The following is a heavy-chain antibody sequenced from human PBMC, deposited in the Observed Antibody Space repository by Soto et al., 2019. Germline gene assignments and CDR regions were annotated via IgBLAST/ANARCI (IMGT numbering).Heavy chain of an antibody. J-gene: IGHJ6*02. V-gene: IGHV3-21*01. D-gene: IGHD3-3*01. Sequence: GGSLRLSCAASGFTFSSYSMNWVRQAPGKGLEWVSSISSSSSYIYYADSVKGRFTISRDNAKNSLYLQMNSLRAEDTAVYYCARDGTTRIPIFGVVRTLEYYGMDVWGPGTTVTVSS. CDR2: ISSSSSYI. CDR1: GFTFSSYS. CDR3: ARDGTTRIPIFGVVRTLEYYGMDV.